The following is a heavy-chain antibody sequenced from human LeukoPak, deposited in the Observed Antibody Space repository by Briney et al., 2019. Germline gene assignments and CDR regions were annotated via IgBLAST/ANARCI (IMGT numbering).Heavy chain of an antibody. J-gene: IGHJ6*02. CDR1: GGTFSSYA. CDR2: IIPIFGTA. CDR3: ARSSGVLRFFYGMDV. V-gene: IGHV1-69*13. Sequence: ASVKVSCKASGGTFSSYAISWVRQAPGQGLERMGGIIPIFGTANYAQKFQGRVTITADESTSTAYMELSSLRSEDTAVYYCARSSGVLRFFYGMDVWGQGTTVTVSS. D-gene: IGHD3-3*01.